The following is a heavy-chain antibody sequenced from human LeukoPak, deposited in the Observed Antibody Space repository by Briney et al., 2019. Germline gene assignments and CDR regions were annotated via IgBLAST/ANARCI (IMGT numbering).Heavy chain of an antibody. V-gene: IGHV3-30*18. Sequence: GGSLRLSCAASGFTFRNFDMHWVRQAPGKGLEWVAVISYDGSKKFYANSVKGRFTISRDTSKNTLYLQMNSLRAEDTAVYYCAKNRATYFDFWSGSRDVWGQGTTVTVSS. CDR1: GFTFRNFD. J-gene: IGHJ6*02. CDR3: AKNRATYFDFWSGSRDV. D-gene: IGHD3-3*01. CDR2: ISYDGSKK.